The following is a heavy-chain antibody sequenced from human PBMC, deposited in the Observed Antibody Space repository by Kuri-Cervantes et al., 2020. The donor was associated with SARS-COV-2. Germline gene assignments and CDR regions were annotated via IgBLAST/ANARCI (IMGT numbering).Heavy chain of an antibody. CDR1: GFTFSSYA. J-gene: IGHJ4*02. CDR3: ARDRGPIAAAEFDY. Sequence: GESLKISCAASGFTFSSYAMHWVRQAPGKGLEWVAVISYDGSNKYYADSVKGRFTISRDNSKNTLYLQMNSLRAEDTALYYCARDRGPIAAAEFDYWGQGTLVTVSS. V-gene: IGHV3-30-3*01. CDR2: ISYDGSNK. D-gene: IGHD6-13*01.